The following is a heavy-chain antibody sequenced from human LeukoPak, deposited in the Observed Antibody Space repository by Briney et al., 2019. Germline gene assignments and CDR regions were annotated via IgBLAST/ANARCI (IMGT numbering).Heavy chain of an antibody. V-gene: IGHV1-46*01. D-gene: IGHD2-2*01. J-gene: IGHJ4*02. Sequence: GASVKVSCKASGYTFTSYYMHWVRQAPGQGLEWMGIINPSGGSTSYAQKFQGRVTMTRDTSTSTVYMELSSLRSEDTAVYYCARDTVGIRVVPNYYFDYWGQGTLVTVSS. CDR3: ARDTVGIRVVPNYYFDY. CDR2: INPSGGST. CDR1: GYTFTSYY.